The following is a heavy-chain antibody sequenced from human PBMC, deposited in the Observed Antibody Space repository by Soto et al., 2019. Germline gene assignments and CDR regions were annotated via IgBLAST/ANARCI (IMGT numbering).Heavy chain of an antibody. CDR3: ASWSGSGNNWFDP. D-gene: IGHD3-3*01. Sequence: PSETLSLTCAVYGGSFSGYYWSWIRQPPGKGLEWIGEINHSGSTNYNPSLKSRVTISVDTSKNQFSLKLSSVTAADTAVYYCASWSGSGNNWFDPWGQGTLVTVSS. V-gene: IGHV4-34*01. J-gene: IGHJ5*02. CDR2: INHSGST. CDR1: GGSFSGYY.